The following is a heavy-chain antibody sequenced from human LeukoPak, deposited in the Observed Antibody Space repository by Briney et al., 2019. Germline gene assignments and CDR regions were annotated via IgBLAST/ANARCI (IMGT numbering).Heavy chain of an antibody. J-gene: IGHJ3*02. D-gene: IGHD2-2*01. CDR3: ARGGVVVPAAPRWLAFDI. Sequence: GSSVKVSCKASGGTFSIYAIICVRHAPGQGLEWMGGIIPIFGTANYAQKFEGRGTITTDESTITAYMELSSLRSEDTAVYYCARGGVVVPAAPRWLAFDIWGQGTMVTVSS. CDR2: IIPIFGTA. CDR1: GGTFSIYA. V-gene: IGHV1-69*05.